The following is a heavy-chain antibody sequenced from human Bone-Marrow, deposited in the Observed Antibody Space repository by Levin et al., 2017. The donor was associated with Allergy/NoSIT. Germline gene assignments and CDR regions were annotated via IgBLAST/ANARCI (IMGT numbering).Heavy chain of an antibody. CDR3: AKEVLRRFVP. D-gene: IGHD3-10*01. V-gene: IGHV3-23*01. CDR1: GLTFSSHA. J-gene: IGHJ5*02. Sequence: ETLSLTCVASGLTFSSHAMTWVRLAAGKGPMWISYIDGSGGATSYADSVKGRFTISRDNSKNTLYLQMNSVRVEDTAVYYCAKEVLRRFVPWGQGTLVTVS. CDR2: IDGSGGAT.